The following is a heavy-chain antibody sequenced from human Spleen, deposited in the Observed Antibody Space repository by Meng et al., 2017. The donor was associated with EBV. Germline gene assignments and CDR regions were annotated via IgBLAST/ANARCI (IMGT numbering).Heavy chain of an antibody. V-gene: IGHV3-23*01. Sequence: GRFFGPGGGLVQPGGSLRLSLAASGFTFSSYAISWVRQAPGKGLECVSGISGRGASIHYADSVRGRFSISRDNSKNTLYLQMNSLRAEDTAVYYCAKEGYDILTGYYLEGHWGQGTLVTVSS. CDR3: AKEGYDILTGYYLEGH. CDR2: ISGRGASI. CDR1: GFTFSSYA. J-gene: IGHJ4*02. D-gene: IGHD3-9*01.